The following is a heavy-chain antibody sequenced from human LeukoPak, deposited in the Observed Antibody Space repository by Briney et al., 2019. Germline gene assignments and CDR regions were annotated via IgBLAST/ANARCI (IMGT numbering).Heavy chain of an antibody. Sequence: PGGSLRLSCAASGFTFSSYGMHWVRQAPGKGLEWVAVIWYDGSNKYYADSVKGRFTISRDNSKNTLYLQMNSLRAEDTAVYYGARDRAAAGSYYFDYWGQGTLVTLSS. CDR3: ARDRAAAGSYYFDY. J-gene: IGHJ4*02. D-gene: IGHD6-13*01. V-gene: IGHV3-33*01. CDR1: GFTFSSYG. CDR2: IWYDGSNK.